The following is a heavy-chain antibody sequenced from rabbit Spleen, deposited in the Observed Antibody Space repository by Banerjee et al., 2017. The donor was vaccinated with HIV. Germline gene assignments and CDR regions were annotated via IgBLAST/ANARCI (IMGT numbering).Heavy chain of an antibody. V-gene: IGHV1S40*01. Sequence: QSLEESGGGLVKPGASLTLTCKASGFSFNSGYDMCWVRQAPGKGLEWIACIYAGSSGNTYSATWAKGRFTISKTSSTTVTLQMTSLTAADTATYLCARDGSGYGYFALWGPGTLVTVS. D-gene: IGHD6-1*01. CDR2: IYAGSSGNT. CDR1: GFSFNSGYD. CDR3: ARDGSGYGYFAL. J-gene: IGHJ4*01.